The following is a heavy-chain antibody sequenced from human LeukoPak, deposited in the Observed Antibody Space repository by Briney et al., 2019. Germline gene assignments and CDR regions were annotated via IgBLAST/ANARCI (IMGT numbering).Heavy chain of an antibody. CDR2: IYQSGST. CDR1: GCSISSGYY. CDR3: ARAVRKVLRFLEWPGYMDV. V-gene: IGHV4-38-2*01. Sequence: PSETLSLTCAVSGCSISSGYYWGWIRQPPGKGLEWIGSIYQSGSTYNNPSLKSRVTISVDTSKNQFSLKLNSVTAADTAVYYCARAVRKVLRFLEWPGYMDVWGKGTTVTVSS. J-gene: IGHJ6*03. D-gene: IGHD3-3*01.